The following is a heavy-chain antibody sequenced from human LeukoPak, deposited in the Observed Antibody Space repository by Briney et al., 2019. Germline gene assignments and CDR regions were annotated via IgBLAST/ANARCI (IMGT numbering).Heavy chain of an antibody. CDR1: GGSISSSSYY. CDR2: IYYSGST. D-gene: IGHD6-19*01. V-gene: IGHV4-39*01. Sequence: SETLSLTCTVSGGSISSSSYYWGWIRQPPGEGLEWIGSIYYSGSTYYNPSLKSRVTISVDTSKNQFSLKLSSVTAADTAVYYCARHAYSSGWYRFFDPWGQGTLVTVSS. J-gene: IGHJ5*02. CDR3: ARHAYSSGWYRFFDP.